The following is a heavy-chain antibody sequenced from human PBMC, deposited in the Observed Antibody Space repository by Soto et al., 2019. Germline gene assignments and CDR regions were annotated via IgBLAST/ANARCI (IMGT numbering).Heavy chain of an antibody. CDR1: GFTFSSYA. CDR3: AKGAITFGGVIVSPSDY. J-gene: IGHJ4*02. CDR2: ISGSGGST. V-gene: IGHV3-23*01. D-gene: IGHD3-16*02. Sequence: EVQLLESGGGLVQPGGSLRLSCAASGFTFSSYAMSWVRQAPGKGLEWVSAISGSGGSTYYADSVKGRFTISRDNSKKTLYLQMNSLRAEDTAVYYCAKGAITFGGVIVSPSDYWGQGTLVTVSS.